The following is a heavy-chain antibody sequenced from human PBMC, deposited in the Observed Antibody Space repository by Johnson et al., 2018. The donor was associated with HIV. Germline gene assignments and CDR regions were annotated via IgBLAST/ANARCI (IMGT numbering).Heavy chain of an antibody. CDR2: ISYDGSSK. Sequence: QVQLVESGGGLVQPGGSLRLSCAASGFTVSSNYMSWVRQAPGKGLEWVAVISYDGSSKYYADSVKGRFTISRDNSKNTLYLQMNSLRAEDTALYYCARLPSGYSRDAFDIWGQGTMVTVSS. D-gene: IGHD5-18*01. J-gene: IGHJ3*02. CDR3: ARLPSGYSRDAFDI. V-gene: IGHV3-30-3*01. CDR1: GFTVSSNY.